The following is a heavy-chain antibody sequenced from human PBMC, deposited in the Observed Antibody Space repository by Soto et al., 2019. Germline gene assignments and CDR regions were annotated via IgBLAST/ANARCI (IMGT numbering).Heavy chain of an antibody. CDR3: ARARVYGTGPLDF. V-gene: IGHV3-21*06. J-gene: IGHJ4*02. Sequence: PGGSLRLSCAASGFTFTSYTMNWVRQAPGKGLEWVSSISSSSDYIYYADSMKGRVTISRDNAKNSLFLDMNSLTGEDTAVYYCARARVYGTGPLDFWGQGTLVTVSS. D-gene: IGHD6-13*01. CDR2: ISSSSDYI. CDR1: GFTFTSYT.